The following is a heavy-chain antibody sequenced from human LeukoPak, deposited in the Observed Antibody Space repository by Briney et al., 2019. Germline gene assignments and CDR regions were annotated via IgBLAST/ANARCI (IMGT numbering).Heavy chain of an antibody. CDR3: AKGSYGSRPYYFDY. D-gene: IGHD3-16*01. V-gene: IGHV3-23*01. Sequence: GSLGLSCAASGFPFNRYAMIWARQSPGKGLEWVSAITGSADDTYHADSVKGQFTISRDNAKNTLYLQMSSLRAEDTALYYCAKGSYGSRPYYFDYWGQGTLVTVSS. CDR2: ITGSADDT. CDR1: GFPFNRYA. J-gene: IGHJ4*02.